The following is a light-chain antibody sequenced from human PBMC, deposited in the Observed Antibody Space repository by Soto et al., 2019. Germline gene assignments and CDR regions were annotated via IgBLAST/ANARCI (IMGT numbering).Light chain of an antibody. Sequence: DIQMTHSPSTLSASVGDRFTITCRASQSIASWLAWYQQKPGKAPELLIYDASSLKSGVPSRFSGTGSGTEFALTISDLQPGDFATYFCQQYNTYVFGQGTKVDIK. CDR2: DAS. CDR1: QSIASW. J-gene: IGKJ1*01. CDR3: QQYNTYV. V-gene: IGKV1-5*01.